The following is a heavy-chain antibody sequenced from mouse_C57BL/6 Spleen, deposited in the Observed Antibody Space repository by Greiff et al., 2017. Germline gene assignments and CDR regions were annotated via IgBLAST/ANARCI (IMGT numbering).Heavy chain of an antibody. CDR1: GYAFTNYF. D-gene: IGHD2-2*01. CDR2: INPGSGGT. J-gene: IGHJ1*03. CDR3: ARAPPMVSTGFDV. V-gene: IGHV1-54*01. Sequence: QVQLQQSGAELVRPGTSVKVSCKASGYAFTNYFIEWVKQRPGQGLEWIGVINPGSGGTNYNEKFKGKATLTADKSSRPAYLQLSILSSEDSAVYFCARAPPMVSTGFDVWGTGTTVTVSS.